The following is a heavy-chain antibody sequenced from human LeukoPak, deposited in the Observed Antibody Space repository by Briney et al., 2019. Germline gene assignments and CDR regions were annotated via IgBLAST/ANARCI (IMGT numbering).Heavy chain of an antibody. D-gene: IGHD3-10*01. CDR3: ARGLFFGVGPMNFDYYYMDV. Sequence: GGSLRLSCAASGFPFSSYWMHWVRQSPGKGLVWVSRINTDGSSTSYADSVKGRFTISRDNAKNTLYLQMNSLRAEDTAVYYCARGLFFGVGPMNFDYYYMDVWGKGTTVTVSS. CDR2: INTDGSST. V-gene: IGHV3-74*01. CDR1: GFPFSSYW. J-gene: IGHJ6*03.